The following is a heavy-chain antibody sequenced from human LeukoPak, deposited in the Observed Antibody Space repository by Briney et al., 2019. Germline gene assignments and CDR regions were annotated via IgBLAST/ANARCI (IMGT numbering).Heavy chain of an antibody. D-gene: IGHD4-23*01. Sequence: SETLSLTCTVSGGSISSYYWSWIRQPPGKVLEWIGYIYYSGSTNYNPSLKSRVTISVDTSKNQFSLKLSSVTAADTAVYYCAREAITNRTVVWGQGTLVTVSS. CDR1: GGSISSYY. J-gene: IGHJ4*02. CDR3: AREAITNRTVV. V-gene: IGHV4-59*01. CDR2: IYYSGST.